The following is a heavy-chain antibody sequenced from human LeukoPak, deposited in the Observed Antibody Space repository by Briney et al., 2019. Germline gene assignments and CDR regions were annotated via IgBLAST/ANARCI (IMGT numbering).Heavy chain of an antibody. Sequence: GGSLRLSCAASGFTFSSYGMSWVRQAAGKGLEWVSAISGSGGSTYYADSVKGRFTISRDNSKNTLYLQMSSPRAEDTAVYYCAKVGYYGSGSSNSLDYWGQGTLVTVSS. CDR2: ISGSGGST. D-gene: IGHD3-10*01. J-gene: IGHJ4*02. V-gene: IGHV3-23*01. CDR3: AKVGYYGSGSSNSLDY. CDR1: GFTFSSYG.